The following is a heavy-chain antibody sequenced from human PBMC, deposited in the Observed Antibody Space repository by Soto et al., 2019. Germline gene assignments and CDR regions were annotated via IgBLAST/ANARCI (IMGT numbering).Heavy chain of an antibody. Sequence: EASVKVSCKASGYTFTSYAIHWVRQAPGQRLEWMGWINAGNGNTKYSQKFQDRVTITRDTSASTAYMELSSLRSEDTAVYYCARDLGGWPDYWGQGTPVTVSS. CDR1: GYTFTSYA. D-gene: IGHD6-19*01. V-gene: IGHV1-3*01. J-gene: IGHJ4*02. CDR3: ARDLGGWPDY. CDR2: INAGNGNT.